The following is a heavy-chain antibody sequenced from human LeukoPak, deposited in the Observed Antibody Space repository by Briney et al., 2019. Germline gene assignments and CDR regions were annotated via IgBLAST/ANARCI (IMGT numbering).Heavy chain of an antibody. CDR2: MYSSGST. CDR3: ARSGSGYLRYYFDY. CDR1: GGSISSSSYY. J-gene: IGHJ4*02. D-gene: IGHD5-12*01. V-gene: IGHV4-39*07. Sequence: PSETLSLTCSVSGGSISSSSYYWGWIRQPPGKGLEWIGSMYSSGSTYYNPSLKSRVTISVDTSKNQFSLKLSSVTAADTAVYYCARSGSGYLRYYFDYWGQGTLVTVSS.